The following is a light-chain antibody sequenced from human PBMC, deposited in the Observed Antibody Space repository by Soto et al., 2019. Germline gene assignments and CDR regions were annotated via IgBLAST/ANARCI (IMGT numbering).Light chain of an antibody. CDR1: QSINRW. CDR2: DAS. Sequence: IQMTQCPSTLSASIVYTVTITCRASQSINRWLAWYQQKPGEAPKLLIYDASSLESGVPSRFSGTGSGTEFTLIISSLQPHDFATYYCQQYGSYWTFGQGTKVDIK. CDR3: QQYGSYWT. J-gene: IGKJ1*01. V-gene: IGKV1-5*01.